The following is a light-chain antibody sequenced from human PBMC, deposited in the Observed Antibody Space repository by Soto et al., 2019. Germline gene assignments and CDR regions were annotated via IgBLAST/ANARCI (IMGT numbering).Light chain of an antibody. Sequence: QSALTQPASVSGSPGQSITISCTGTSSDVGAYNYVSWFQQHPGKAPKLMIYEVSNRPSGVSSRFSGFKSGNTASLTISGLQAEDEADYYCTSYTRASTFVFGTGTQLTVL. V-gene: IGLV2-14*01. J-gene: IGLJ7*01. CDR3: TSYTRASTFV. CDR1: SSDVGAYNY. CDR2: EVS.